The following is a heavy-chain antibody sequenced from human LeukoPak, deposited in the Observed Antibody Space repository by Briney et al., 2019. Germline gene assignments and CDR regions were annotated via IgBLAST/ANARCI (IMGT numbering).Heavy chain of an antibody. Sequence: PGRSLRLSCAASGFTFSSYSMNWVRQAPGKGLEWVSSISSSSSYIYYADSVKGRFTISRDNAKNSLYLQMNSLRAEDTAVYYCARIGYCSSTSCPNWVWGQGTLVTVSS. CDR2: ISSSSSYI. J-gene: IGHJ4*02. D-gene: IGHD2-2*01. V-gene: IGHV3-21*01. CDR1: GFTFSSYS. CDR3: ARIGYCSSTSCPNWV.